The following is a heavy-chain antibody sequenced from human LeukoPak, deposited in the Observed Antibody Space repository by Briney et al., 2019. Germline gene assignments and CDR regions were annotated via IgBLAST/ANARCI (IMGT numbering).Heavy chain of an antibody. J-gene: IGHJ4*02. D-gene: IGHD3-22*01. Sequence: RAGGSLRLSCAASGFTFSSYAMSWVRQAPGKGLEWVSAISGSGGSTYYADPVKGRFTISRDNSKNTLYLQMNSLRAEDTAVYYCAKERRITMIVVVVTGDDYWAREPWSPSPQ. CDR3: AKERRITMIVVVVTGDDY. CDR1: GFTFSSYA. CDR2: ISGSGGST. V-gene: IGHV3-23*01.